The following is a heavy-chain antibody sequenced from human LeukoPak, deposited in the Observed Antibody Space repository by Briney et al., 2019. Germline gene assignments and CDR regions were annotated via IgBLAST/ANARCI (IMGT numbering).Heavy chain of an antibody. D-gene: IGHD4-23*01. J-gene: IGHJ4*02. CDR1: GFTFSSYG. Sequence: GGSLRLSCAASGFTFSSYGMHWVRQAPGKGLEWVAVIWYDGSNKYYADSVKGRFTISRDNSKNTLYLQMNSLRAEDTAVYYCARETTVVTVQYYFDYWGQGTLVTVSS. V-gene: IGHV3-33*01. CDR3: ARETTVVTVQYYFDY. CDR2: IWYDGSNK.